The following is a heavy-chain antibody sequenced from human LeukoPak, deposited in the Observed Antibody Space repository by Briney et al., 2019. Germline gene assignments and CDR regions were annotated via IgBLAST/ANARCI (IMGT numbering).Heavy chain of an antibody. Sequence: SETLSLTCAVYGGSPSGYYWSWIRQPPGKGLEWIGEINHSGSTNYNPSLKSRVTISVDTSKNQFSLKLSSVTAADTAVYYCARTRVFDYWGQGTLVTVSS. CDR1: GGSPSGYY. V-gene: IGHV4-34*01. D-gene: IGHD6-6*01. CDR3: ARTRVFDY. J-gene: IGHJ4*02. CDR2: INHSGST.